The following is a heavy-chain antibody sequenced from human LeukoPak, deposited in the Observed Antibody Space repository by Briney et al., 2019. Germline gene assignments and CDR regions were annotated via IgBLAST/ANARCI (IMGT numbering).Heavy chain of an antibody. V-gene: IGHV4-38-2*02. J-gene: IGHJ4*02. CDR2: LYHIGCP. CDR1: GSSLSRGYY. CDR3: TRAGWIITSGIDY. D-gene: IGHD3-10*01. Sequence: PETLSLTCRVSGSSLSRGYYWSWMRQPPGKGLVWIGTLYHIGCPYYNPSLESRVNISVDTSNNEFSLNLSSVTAADTAVYYCTRAGWIITSGIDYWGQGALVTVSS.